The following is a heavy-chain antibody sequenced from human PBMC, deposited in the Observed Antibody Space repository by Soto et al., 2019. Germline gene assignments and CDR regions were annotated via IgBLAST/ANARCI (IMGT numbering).Heavy chain of an antibody. J-gene: IGHJ6*02. CDR1: GFTFSSYG. CDR2: IWYDGSNK. V-gene: IGHV3-33*01. CDR3: ARDRSIAVAGISIYYYGMDV. D-gene: IGHD6-19*01. Sequence: GGSLRLSCAASGFTFSSYGMHWVHQAPGKGLEWVAVIWYDGSNKYYADSVKGRFTISRDNSKNTLYLQMNSLRAEDTAVYYCARDRSIAVAGISIYYYGMDVWGQGTTVTVSS.